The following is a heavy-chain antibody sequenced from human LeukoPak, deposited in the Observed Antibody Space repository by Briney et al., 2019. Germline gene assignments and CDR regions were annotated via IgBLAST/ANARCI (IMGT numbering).Heavy chain of an antibody. Sequence: GGSLRLSCSDSGFNFSTYAMSWVRQAPGMGLELVSAISASGGGPYYADSVKGRFIISRDNSRNTLYVQMNSLRAEDTAVYYCAKGQREGYIQHFDYWGRGTLVTVSS. V-gene: IGHV3-23*01. D-gene: IGHD5-18*01. J-gene: IGHJ4*02. CDR1: GFNFSTYA. CDR3: AKGQREGYIQHFDY. CDR2: ISASGGGP.